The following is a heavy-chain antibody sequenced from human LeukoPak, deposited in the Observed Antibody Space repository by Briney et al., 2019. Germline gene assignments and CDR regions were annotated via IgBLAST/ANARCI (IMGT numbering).Heavy chain of an antibody. D-gene: IGHD1-7*01. J-gene: IGHJ4*02. V-gene: IGHV3-23*01. CDR3: VKRTVNYPFDF. CDR1: GFTLSSFA. Sequence: GGSLRLSCAAPGFTLSSFAMHWVRQAPGKGVECLSAISGSGGTTFYADSVKGRLTISRDNSKNTVYLQMNSLRAEDTAVYYCVKRTVNYPFDFWGQGTLVTVSS. CDR2: ISGSGGTT.